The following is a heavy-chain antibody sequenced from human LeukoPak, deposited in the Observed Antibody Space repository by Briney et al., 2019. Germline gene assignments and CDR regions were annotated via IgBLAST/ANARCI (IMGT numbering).Heavy chain of an antibody. CDR3: ARTNKMGIMLDY. D-gene: IGHD1/OR15-1a*01. Sequence: GASVKVSCKASVYTFTSYYMHWVRQAPGQGLEWMGIINPSGGSTSYAQKFQGRVTMTRDTSTSTVYMELSSLRSEDTAVYYCARTNKMGIMLDYWGQGTLVTVSS. CDR2: INPSGGST. V-gene: IGHV1-46*01. J-gene: IGHJ4*02. CDR1: VYTFTSYY.